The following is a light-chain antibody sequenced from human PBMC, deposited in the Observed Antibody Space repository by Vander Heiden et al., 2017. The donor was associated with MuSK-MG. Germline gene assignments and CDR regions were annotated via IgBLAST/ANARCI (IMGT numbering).Light chain of an antibody. CDR2: LGS. J-gene: IGKJ2*01. Sequence: DSVRNKSLLAVPVTSGETASIYCRSSQCLLHSNGYNYLDWYLQKPGQSPQLLIYLGSNRASGVPDRFSGSGSGTDFTLKISRVEAEDVGVYYCRQALQTPYTFGQGTKLEIK. CDR1: QCLLHSNGYNY. V-gene: IGKV2-28*01. CDR3: RQALQTPYT.